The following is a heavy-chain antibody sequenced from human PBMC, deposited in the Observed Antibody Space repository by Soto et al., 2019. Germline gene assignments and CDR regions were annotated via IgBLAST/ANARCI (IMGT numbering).Heavy chain of an antibody. V-gene: IGHV4-34*01. CDR1: GGYFSGYY. CDR2: IYYSGTT. CDR3: ARDWEYCISTSCPPYFQH. Sequence: SETLSLTCAVYGGYFSGYYWSWIRQHPGKGLEWIGYIYYSGTTYYNPSLKSRVTISVDTSKNQFSLKLRSVTAADTAVYYCARDWEYCISTSCPPYFQHWGQGTLVTVSS. J-gene: IGHJ1*01. D-gene: IGHD2-2*01.